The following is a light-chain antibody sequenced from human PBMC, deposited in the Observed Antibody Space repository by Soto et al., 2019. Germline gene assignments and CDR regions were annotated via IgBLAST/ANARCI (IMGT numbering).Light chain of an antibody. CDR2: DAS. Sequence: EIVLTQSPATLSLSPGERATLSCRASQSVKTYLAWYQHKPGQAPRLLIYDASNRAPGIPARFSGSGSGTDFTLTISSLEPDDFAVYYCQHRYNWPRTVGQGTKVDIK. V-gene: IGKV3-11*01. CDR1: QSVKTY. J-gene: IGKJ1*01. CDR3: QHRYNWPRT.